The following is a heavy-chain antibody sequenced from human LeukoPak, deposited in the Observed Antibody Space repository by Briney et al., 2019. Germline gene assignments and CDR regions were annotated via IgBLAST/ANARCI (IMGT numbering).Heavy chain of an antibody. Sequence: GGSLRLSCAASGFTFSIYAMSWVRQAPGKGLQWVSSITSRGESTWYVDSVKGRFTITRDNSENTLYLQMHSLRAEDTAVYYCVKAIVYDSSGPRGAFDPWGQGTLVTVFS. CDR2: ITSRGEST. J-gene: IGHJ5*02. V-gene: IGHV3-23*01. D-gene: IGHD3-22*01. CDR3: VKAIVYDSSGPRGAFDP. CDR1: GFTFSIYA.